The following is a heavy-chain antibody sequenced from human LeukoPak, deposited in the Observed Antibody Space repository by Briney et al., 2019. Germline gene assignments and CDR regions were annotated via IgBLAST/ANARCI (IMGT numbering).Heavy chain of an antibody. CDR3: AKGGATVIDY. CDR1: GFTFSSYW. Sequence: GGSLRLSCAASGFTFSSYWMPWVRQAPGKGLVWVSRINSDGISTSYADSVKGRFTISRDNAKNTLYLQMNSLRADDTAVYYCAKGGATVIDYWGQGTLVTVSS. CDR2: INSDGIST. D-gene: IGHD4-17*01. J-gene: IGHJ4*02. V-gene: IGHV3-74*01.